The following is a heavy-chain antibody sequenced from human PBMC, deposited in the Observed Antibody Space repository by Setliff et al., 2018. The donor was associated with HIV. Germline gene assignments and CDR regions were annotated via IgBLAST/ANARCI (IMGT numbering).Heavy chain of an antibody. CDR1: GGSIINNF. D-gene: IGHD5-18*01. CDR3: ARSPGVDTNMAFDY. Sequence: SETLSLTCTVSGGSIINNFWSWIRLPPGKGLEYIGYIYYSGNTDYNPSLKSRVTISVDRSKNQLSLKLNSVTAADTAVYYCARSPGVDTNMAFDYWGQGMLVTVSS. V-gene: IGHV4-59*01. J-gene: IGHJ4*02. CDR2: IYYSGNT.